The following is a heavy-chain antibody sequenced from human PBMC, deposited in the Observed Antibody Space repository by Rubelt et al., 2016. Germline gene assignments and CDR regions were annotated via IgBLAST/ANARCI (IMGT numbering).Heavy chain of an antibody. D-gene: IGHD5-12*01. CDR2: ISANAGYT. J-gene: IGHJ4*02. CDR3: AKAPLRYVDF. CDR1: GFTFSGYA. V-gene: IGHV3-23*04. Sequence: EVQLVESGGGLVQPGGSLRLSCSASGFTFSGYAMHWVRQAPGKGLEWVSVISANAGYTHYADSVKGRFTISRDNSKNTLFLQVNSLRAEDTAVYYCAKAPLRYVDFWGQGTLVTVSS.